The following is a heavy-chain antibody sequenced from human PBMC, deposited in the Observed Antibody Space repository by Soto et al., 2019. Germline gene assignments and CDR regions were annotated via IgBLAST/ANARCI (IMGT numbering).Heavy chain of an antibody. Sequence: QVQLQESGPGLVKPSQTLSLTCTVSGGSISSGDYYWSWIRQPPGKGLEWIGYIYYSGSTYYNPSLKRRVTISVDTSKNQFSLKLSSVTAADTAVYYCARVRGRDGYNFDYWGQGTLVTVSS. J-gene: IGHJ4*02. D-gene: IGHD5-12*01. CDR3: ARVRGRDGYNFDY. CDR1: GGSISSGDYY. V-gene: IGHV4-30-4*01. CDR2: IYYSGST.